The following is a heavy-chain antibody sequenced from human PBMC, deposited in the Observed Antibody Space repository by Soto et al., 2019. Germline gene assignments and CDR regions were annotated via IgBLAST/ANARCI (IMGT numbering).Heavy chain of an antibody. J-gene: IGHJ4*02. CDR2: INAGNGNT. CDR3: ARSIVVATALDY. Sequence: QVQLVQSGAEEKKPGASVKVPCKASGYTFTSYAMHWVRQAPGQRLEWMGWINAGNGNTKYSQKFQGRVTITRDTSASTAYMELSSLRSEDTAVYYCARSIVVATALDYWGQGTLVTVSS. CDR1: GYTFTSYA. V-gene: IGHV1-3*05. D-gene: IGHD2-21*02.